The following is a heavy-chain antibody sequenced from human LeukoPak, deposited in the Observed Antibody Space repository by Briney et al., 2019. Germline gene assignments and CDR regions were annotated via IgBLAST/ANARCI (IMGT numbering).Heavy chain of an antibody. CDR1: GGSISSSSYY. CDR2: IYYSGST. D-gene: IGHD3-3*01. V-gene: IGHV4-39*01. Sequence: SSETLSLTCTVSGGSISSSSYYWGWIRQPPGKGLEWIGSIYYSGSTYYNPSLKSRVTISVDTSKSQFSLKLSSVTAADTAVYYCARHTDDFWSGFDYWGQGTLVTVSS. J-gene: IGHJ4*02. CDR3: ARHTDDFWSGFDY.